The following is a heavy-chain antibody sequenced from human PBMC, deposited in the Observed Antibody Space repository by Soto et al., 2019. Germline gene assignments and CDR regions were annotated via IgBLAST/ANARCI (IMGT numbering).Heavy chain of an antibody. V-gene: IGHV4-39*01. Sequence: QLQLQESGPGLVKPSETLSLTCTVSGGSISSSSYYWGWIRQPPGKGLEWIGSIYYSGSTYYNPSLQSRVTISVDTSKNQFSLKLSSVTAADTAVYYCARHSGSSWYPFYYYYMDVWGRGTTVTVSS. D-gene: IGHD6-13*01. CDR1: GGSISSSSYY. CDR3: ARHSGSSWYPFYYYYMDV. CDR2: IYYSGST. J-gene: IGHJ6*03.